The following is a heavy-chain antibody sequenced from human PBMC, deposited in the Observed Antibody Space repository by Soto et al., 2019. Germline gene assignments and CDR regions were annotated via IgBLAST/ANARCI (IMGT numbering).Heavy chain of an antibody. CDR2: ISSNGGST. Sequence: GGSLRLSCSASGFTFSRYAMHWVRQAPGKGLEYVSAISSNGGSTYYADSVKGRFTISRDNSKNTLYLQMSSLRAEDTAVYYCVKRGYDILTGYYTPISQPPDYWGQGTLVTVSS. V-gene: IGHV3-64D*06. D-gene: IGHD3-9*01. CDR3: VKRGYDILTGYYTPISQPPDY. J-gene: IGHJ4*02. CDR1: GFTFSRYA.